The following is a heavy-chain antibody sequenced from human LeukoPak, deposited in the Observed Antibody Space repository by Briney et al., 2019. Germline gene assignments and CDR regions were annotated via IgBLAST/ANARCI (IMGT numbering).Heavy chain of an antibody. D-gene: IGHD3-10*01. V-gene: IGHV1-69*02. CDR1: GGTFSSYT. Sequence: ASVKVSCKASGGTFSSYTISWVRQAPGQGLEWMGRIIPILGIANYAQKFQGRVTITADKSTSTAYMELSSLRSEDTAVYYCARYYGSGSYYLDYWGQGTLVTVSS. J-gene: IGHJ4*02. CDR2: IIPILGIA. CDR3: ARYYGSGSYYLDY.